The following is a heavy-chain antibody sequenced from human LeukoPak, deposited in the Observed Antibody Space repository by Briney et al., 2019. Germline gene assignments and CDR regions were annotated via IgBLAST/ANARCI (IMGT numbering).Heavy chain of an antibody. CDR1: GGSFSGYC. Sequence: PSETLSLTCAVYGGSFSGYCWSWIRQPPGKGLEWIGEINHSGSTNFNPSLKSRVTISVDTSKNQFSLKLSSVTAADTAVYYCASLPRGSSSWYSRYFDYWGQGTLVTVSS. D-gene: IGHD6-13*01. CDR2: INHSGST. CDR3: ASLPRGSSSWYSRYFDY. V-gene: IGHV4-34*01. J-gene: IGHJ4*02.